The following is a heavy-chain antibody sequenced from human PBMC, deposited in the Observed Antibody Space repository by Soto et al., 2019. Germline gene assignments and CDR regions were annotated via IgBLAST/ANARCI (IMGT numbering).Heavy chain of an antibody. J-gene: IGHJ5*02. V-gene: IGHV1-2*02. D-gene: IGHD3-3*01. CDR1: GYTFTGYF. CDR3: ARGGGTILAPLP. CDR2: INPNSGAT. Sequence: GASVKVSCKASGYTFTGYFIHWVRQAPGQGLEWMGWINPNSGATKYAQKFQGRVTMTRDTSISTAYMEPTLLRSDDTAIYYCARGGGTILAPLPWGEGTLVTVSS.